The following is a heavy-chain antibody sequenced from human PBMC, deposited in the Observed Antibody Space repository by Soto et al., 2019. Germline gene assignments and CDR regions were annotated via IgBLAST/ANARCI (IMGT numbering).Heavy chain of an antibody. J-gene: IGHJ4*02. Sequence: VQLVESGGGLVQPGGSLRLSCAASGFTFSSYDMRWVRQATGKGLEWVSAIGTAGDSYYPGSVKGRFTISRENAKNTLYLQMNSLRAGDTAVYYCARGKSGYCSGGSCYFPRSFDYWGQGTLVTVSS. CDR2: IGTAGDS. D-gene: IGHD2-15*01. CDR1: GFTFSSYD. CDR3: ARGKSGYCSGGSCYFPRSFDY. V-gene: IGHV3-13*01.